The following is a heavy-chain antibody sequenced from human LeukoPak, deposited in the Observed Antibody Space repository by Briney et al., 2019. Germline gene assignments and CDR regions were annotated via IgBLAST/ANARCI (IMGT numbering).Heavy chain of an antibody. CDR3: ARELVVGPAEFFQD. D-gene: IGHD2-8*02. CDR2: INEDGSET. CDR1: GFTFSNYW. J-gene: IGHJ1*01. V-gene: IGHV3-7*01. Sequence: GGSLRLSCAASGFTFSNYWMTWIRQTPGKGLEWVANINEDGSETYYLDSVRGRFSVSRDNAKNSLSLQMNSLRVEDTAVYYCARELVVGPAEFFQDWGQGTLVTVSS.